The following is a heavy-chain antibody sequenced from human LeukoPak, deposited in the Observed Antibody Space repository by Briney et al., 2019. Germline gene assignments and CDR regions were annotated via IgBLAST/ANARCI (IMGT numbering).Heavy chain of an antibody. D-gene: IGHD2-8*01. CDR3: AKWQPPAADFDY. CDR2: IRSKAYGGTT. Sequence: PGRSLRLSCTASGFTFGDYAMSWVRQAPGKGLEWVGFIRSKAYGGTTEYAASVKGRFTISRDDSKSIAYLQMNSLRAEDTAVYYCAKWQPPAADFDYWGQGTLVTVSS. J-gene: IGHJ4*02. V-gene: IGHV3-49*04. CDR1: GFTFGDYA.